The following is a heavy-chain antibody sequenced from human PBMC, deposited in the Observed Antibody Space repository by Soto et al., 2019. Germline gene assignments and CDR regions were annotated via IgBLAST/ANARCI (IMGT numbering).Heavy chain of an antibody. J-gene: IGHJ6*02. V-gene: IGHV1-69*13. CDR2: IIPIFGTA. CDR1: GGTFSSYA. CDR3: ARGQRYDSTRYPYYYYGMDV. Sequence: ASVKVSCKASGGTFSSYAISWVRQAPGQGLEWMGGIIPIFGTANYAQKFQGRVTITADESTSTAYMELSSLRSEDTAVYYCARGQRYDSTRYPYYYYGMDVWGQGTTVTVSS. D-gene: IGHD3-22*01.